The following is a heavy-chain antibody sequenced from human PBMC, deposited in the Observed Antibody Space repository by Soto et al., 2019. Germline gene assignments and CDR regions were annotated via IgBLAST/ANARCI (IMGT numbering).Heavy chain of an antibody. CDR3: AQLRLG. V-gene: IGHV3-7*01. CDR2: IKQDGSEK. J-gene: IGHJ4*02. CDR1: GFTFSSYW. D-gene: IGHD1-7*01. Sequence: GGSLRLSCAASGFTFSSYWMHWVRQAPGKGLEWVANIKQDGSEKNYVDSVKGRFTISRDNAKNSLYLEMNSLRAEDAAVYYCAQLRLGWGQGTLVTVSS.